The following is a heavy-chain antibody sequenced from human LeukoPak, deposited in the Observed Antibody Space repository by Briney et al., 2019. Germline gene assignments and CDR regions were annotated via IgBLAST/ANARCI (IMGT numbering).Heavy chain of an antibody. CDR2: INPSGGST. D-gene: IGHD3-10*01. CDR1: GYTFTSYY. V-gene: IGHV1-46*01. J-gene: IGHJ4*02. Sequence: ASVTVSCKASGYTFTSYYMHWVRQAPGQGLEWMGIINPSGGSTSYAQKFQGRVTMTRDTSTSTVYMELSSLRSEDTAVYYCARDREITMVRGVIGGYFDYWGQGTLVTVSS. CDR3: ARDREITMVRGVIGGYFDY.